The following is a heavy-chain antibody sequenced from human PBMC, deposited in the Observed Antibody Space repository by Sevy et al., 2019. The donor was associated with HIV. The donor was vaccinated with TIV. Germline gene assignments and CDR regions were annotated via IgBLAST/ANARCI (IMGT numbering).Heavy chain of an antibody. D-gene: IGHD3-10*01. CDR1: GGSINSYY. CDR2: IYSSGST. J-gene: IGHJ4*02. CDR3: ARTPSRTGGVDY. V-gene: IGHV4-59*13. Sequence: SETLSLTCTVSGGSINSYYWTWIRQPPGKGLEWIGYIYSSGSTYYNPSLKTGVTISVDTSKNQFSLELSSVTAADTAVYYCARTPSRTGGVDYWGQGTLVTVSS.